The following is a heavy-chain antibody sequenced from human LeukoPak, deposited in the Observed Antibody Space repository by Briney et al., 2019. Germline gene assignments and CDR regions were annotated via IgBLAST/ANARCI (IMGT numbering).Heavy chain of an antibody. D-gene: IGHD6-13*01. J-gene: IGHJ3*02. CDR2: ISGSGHST. Sequence: PGGSLRLSCAASGFTFSNYAMSWDRQAPGTGLEWVSTISGSGHSTDYADFVKGRFTISRDNSKNTLYLQVNSLRAEDTAVYYCAKDHIAAAGIGAFDIWGQGTLVTVSS. CDR3: AKDHIAAAGIGAFDI. V-gene: IGHV3-23*01. CDR1: GFTFSNYA.